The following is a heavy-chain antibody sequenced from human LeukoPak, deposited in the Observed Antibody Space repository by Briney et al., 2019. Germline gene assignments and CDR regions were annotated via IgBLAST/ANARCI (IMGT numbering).Heavy chain of an antibody. CDR1: GFTFSSYS. D-gene: IGHD6-13*01. CDR2: INSDGSST. Sequence: PGGSLRLSCAASGFTFSSYSMSWVRQAPGKGLVWVSRINSDGSSTSYADSVKGRFTISRDNAKNTLYLQMNSLRAEDTAVYYCARRLYGSPADYWGQGTLVTVSS. J-gene: IGHJ4*02. V-gene: IGHV3-74*01. CDR3: ARRLYGSPADY.